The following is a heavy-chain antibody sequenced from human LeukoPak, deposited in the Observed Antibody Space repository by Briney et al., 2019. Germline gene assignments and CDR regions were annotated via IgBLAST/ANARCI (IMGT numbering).Heavy chain of an antibody. CDR1: GDSVSSYRVT. V-gene: IGHV6-1*01. CDR3: ARRLTQYDCFDP. Sequence: SQTLSLTCANSGDSVSSYRVTWNWIKQSPSRGLEWLGRTYYRSTWYNDYAVSVRGRITVNPDTSKNQFSLHLNSVTPEDTAVYYCARRLTQYDCFDPWGQGILVTVSS. D-gene: IGHD2-2*01. J-gene: IGHJ5*02. CDR2: TYYRSTWYN.